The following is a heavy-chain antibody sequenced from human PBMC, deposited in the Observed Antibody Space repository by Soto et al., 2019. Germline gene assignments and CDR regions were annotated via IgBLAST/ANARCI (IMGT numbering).Heavy chain of an antibody. CDR2: IYYTGST. D-gene: IGHD4-17*01. Sequence: SETLSLTCTVSGSSISPFYWSWIRQPPGKGLEWIGYIYYTGSTKYNPSLKSRVTLSLGTSRNQLSLKVSSVTAADTAVYYCTRVGGYYGDYPNFDYWGPGTLVTVSS. V-gene: IGHV4-59*01. CDR3: TRVGGYYGDYPNFDY. J-gene: IGHJ4*02. CDR1: GSSISPFY.